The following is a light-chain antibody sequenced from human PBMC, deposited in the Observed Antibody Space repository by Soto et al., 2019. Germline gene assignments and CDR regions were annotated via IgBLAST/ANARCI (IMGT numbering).Light chain of an antibody. V-gene: IGKV1-39*01. CDR3: QQNYRNTTWT. Sequence: DIQMTQSPSSLSASVGERVNVTCRASQTISRYVNWYQQKPGKAPTLLISSASSLERGVPSRFSGGGSGTTFTLTITGLQPQDFATYYCQQNYRNTTWTFGQGTKVDIK. J-gene: IGKJ1*01. CDR1: QTISRY. CDR2: SAS.